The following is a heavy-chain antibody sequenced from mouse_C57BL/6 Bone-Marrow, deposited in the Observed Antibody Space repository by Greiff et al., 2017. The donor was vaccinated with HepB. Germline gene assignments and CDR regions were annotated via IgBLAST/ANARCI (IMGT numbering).Heavy chain of an antibody. CDR2: INPNNGGT. CDR1: GYTFTDYY. J-gene: IGHJ2*01. V-gene: IGHV1-26*01. CDR3: ATPLITTAPEDY. Sequence: VQLQQSGPELVKPGASVKISCKASGYTFTDYYMNWVKQSHGKSLEWIGDINPNNGGTSYNQKFKGKATLTVDKSSSTAYMELRSLTSEDSAVYYCATPLITTAPEDYWGQGTTLTVSS. D-gene: IGHD1-1*01.